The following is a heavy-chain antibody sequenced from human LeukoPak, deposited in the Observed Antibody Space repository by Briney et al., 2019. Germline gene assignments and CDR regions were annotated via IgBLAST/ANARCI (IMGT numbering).Heavy chain of an antibody. CDR1: GYTFTGYY. CDR3: ARDRNSGSSLDI. D-gene: IGHD6-6*01. CDR2: IYPYSGDT. Sequence: ASVKVSCKASGYTFTGYYIHWVRQAPGQGLEWMGWIYPYSGDTNYAQNFQGRVTMTRDTSIGTAYMELSSLKSDDTAVYYCARDRNSGSSLDIWGQGTMLTVSS. V-gene: IGHV1-2*02. J-gene: IGHJ3*02.